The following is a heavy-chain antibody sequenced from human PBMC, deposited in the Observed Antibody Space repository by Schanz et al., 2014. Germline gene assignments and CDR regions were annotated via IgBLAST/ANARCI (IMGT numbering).Heavy chain of an antibody. V-gene: IGHV3-23*04. J-gene: IGHJ4*02. D-gene: IGHD3-3*01. CDR1: GFSFSTYA. CDR3: ARDNDDFWSGYYGY. Sequence: EAQVVESGGGLVKPGGSLRLSCAASGFSFSTYAMNWVRQAPGKGLEWVSLISGRGDSTHYADSVKGRFTISRDNSKNTLYLQMNSLRAEDTAVYYCARDNDDFWSGYYGYWGQGTLVTVSS. CDR2: ISGRGDST.